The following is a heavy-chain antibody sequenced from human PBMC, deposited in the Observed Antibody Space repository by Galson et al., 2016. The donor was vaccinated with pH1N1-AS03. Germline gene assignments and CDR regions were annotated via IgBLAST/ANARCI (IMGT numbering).Heavy chain of an antibody. CDR3: ARESTGTEHIVVVTGRYGYYYMDV. J-gene: IGHJ6*03. CDR1: GFTFKSYW. Sequence: LRLSCAASGFTFKSYWMSWVRQAPGQGLEWVANINQDENEKYCVDSVKGRFTISRDNAKNSLYLEMNSLRAEDTALYYCARESTGTEHIVVVTGRYGYYYMDVWGKGTTVTVSS. CDR2: INQDENEK. V-gene: IGHV3-7*01. D-gene: IGHD2-21*02.